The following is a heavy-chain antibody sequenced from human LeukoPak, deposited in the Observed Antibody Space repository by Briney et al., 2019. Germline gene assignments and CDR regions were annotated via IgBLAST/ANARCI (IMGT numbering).Heavy chain of an antibody. CDR2: STYSGST. J-gene: IGHJ3*02. CDR3: ARVGGMTTINNAAFDI. CDR1: GGSFSGYL. Sequence: SETLSLACAVHGGSFSGYLWSWIRQSPGKGLEWIGESTYSGSTNYNPSLKSRVTISVDTSKNLFSLNLTSVTAADTAVYYCARVGGMTTINNAAFDIWGQGTMVTVSS. D-gene: IGHD4-4*01. V-gene: IGHV4-34*01.